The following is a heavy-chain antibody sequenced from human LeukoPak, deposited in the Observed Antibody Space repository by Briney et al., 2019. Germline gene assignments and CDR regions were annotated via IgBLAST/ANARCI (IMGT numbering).Heavy chain of an antibody. J-gene: IGHJ4*02. V-gene: IGHV5-51*01. D-gene: IGHD2/OR15-2a*01. CDR2: IYPGDSDT. Sequence: GESLKISCKGSGYTFTSYWIGWVRQMPGKGLEWVGIIYPGDSDTRYSPSLQGQVSISAAKSTSTAYLQWSSLKASDTAMYYCAKGTTRTRFEYWGQGTLVTDSS. CDR3: AKGTTRTRFEY. CDR1: GYTFTSYW.